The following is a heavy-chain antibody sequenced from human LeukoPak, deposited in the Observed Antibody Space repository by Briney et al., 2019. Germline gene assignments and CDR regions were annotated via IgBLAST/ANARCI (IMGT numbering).Heavy chain of an antibody. Sequence: QSGGSLRLSCAASGFTFSSYDMTWVRQAPGRGLEWVSSIRPSGDNTYYGDSVKGRFTVSRDNSKNTVYLEMNNMRVDDTAVYYCARVAGWHWFDPWGQGTLVTVSS. J-gene: IGHJ5*02. CDR1: GFTFSSYD. CDR3: ARVAGWHWFDP. D-gene: IGHD6-19*01. V-gene: IGHV3-23*01. CDR2: IRPSGDNT.